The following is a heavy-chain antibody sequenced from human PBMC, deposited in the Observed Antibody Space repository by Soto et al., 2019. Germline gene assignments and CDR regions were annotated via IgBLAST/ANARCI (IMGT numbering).Heavy chain of an antibody. CDR2: IYYSGST. CDR3: ARGGCSGGSCYTDYYYYMDV. CDR1: GGSISSYY. J-gene: IGHJ6*03. D-gene: IGHD2-15*01. V-gene: IGHV4-59*08. Sequence: PSETLSLTCTVSGGSISSYYWSWIRQPPGKGLEWIGYIYYSGSTNYNPSLKSRVTISVDTSKNQFSLKLSSVTAADTAVYYCARGGCSGGSCYTDYYYYMDVWGKGTTVTVSS.